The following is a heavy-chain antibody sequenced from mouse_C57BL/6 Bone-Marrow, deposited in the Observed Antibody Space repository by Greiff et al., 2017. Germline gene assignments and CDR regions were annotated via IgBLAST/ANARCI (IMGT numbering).Heavy chain of an antibody. V-gene: IGHV1-59*01. CDR3: ARRRLGYHWYFDV. CDR2: IDPSDSYT. Sequence: VQLQQPGAELVRPGTSVKLSCKASGYTFTSYWMHWVKQRPGQGLEWIGVIDPSDSYTNYNQKFKGKATLTVDTSSSTAYMQLSSLTSEDSAVYYCARRRLGYHWYFDVWGTGTTVTVSS. J-gene: IGHJ1*03. CDR1: GYTFTSYW. D-gene: IGHD4-1*01.